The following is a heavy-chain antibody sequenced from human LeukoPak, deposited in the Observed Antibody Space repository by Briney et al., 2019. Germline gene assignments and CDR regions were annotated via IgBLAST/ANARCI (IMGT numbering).Heavy chain of an antibody. CDR3: ARLSCSTSCLNNWFDP. J-gene: IGHJ5*02. CDR1: GGSISSYY. CDR2: IYTSGST. Sequence: SETLSLTCTVSGGSISSYYWSWIRQPPGKGLEWIGYIYTSGSTNYNPSLKSRVTISVDTSKNQFSLKLSSVTAADTAVYYCARLSCSTSCLNNWFDPWGQGTLVTVSS. D-gene: IGHD2-2*01. V-gene: IGHV4-4*09.